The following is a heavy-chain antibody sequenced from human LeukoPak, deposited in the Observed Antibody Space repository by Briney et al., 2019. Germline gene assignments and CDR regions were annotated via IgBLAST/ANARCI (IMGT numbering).Heavy chain of an antibody. CDR1: GYTFTSYG. J-gene: IGHJ4*02. D-gene: IGHD3-22*01. Sequence: ASVKVSCKASGYTFTSYGISWVRQAPGQGLEWMGWISAYNGNTKYAQKLQGRVTMTTDPSTSTAYMELRSLRTDDPAVYYCARGPVVSQIDYSGQGTLVTVSS. CDR3: ARGPVVSQIDY. CDR2: ISAYNGNT. V-gene: IGHV1-18*01.